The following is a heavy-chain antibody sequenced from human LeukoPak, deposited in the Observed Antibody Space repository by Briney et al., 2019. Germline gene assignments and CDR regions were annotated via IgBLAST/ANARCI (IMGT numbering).Heavy chain of an antibody. CDR2: ISAYNGNT. CDR3: ARVEEVVVPAAIFYGMDV. J-gene: IGHJ6*02. Sequence: ASVKVSCKASGYTFTSYGISWVRQAPGQGLEWMGWISAYNGNTNYAQKLQGRVTMTTDTSTSTAYMELRSLRSDDTAVYYCARVEEVVVPAAIFYGMDVWGQGTTVTVSS. V-gene: IGHV1-18*01. CDR1: GYTFTSYG. D-gene: IGHD2-2*01.